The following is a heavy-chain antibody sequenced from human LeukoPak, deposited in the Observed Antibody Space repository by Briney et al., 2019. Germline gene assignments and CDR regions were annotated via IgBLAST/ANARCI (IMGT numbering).Heavy chain of an antibody. CDR1: GGTFSSYA. J-gene: IGHJ4*02. CDR2: IIPIFGTA. CDR3: ATGLGYCSSTSCYREPFDY. D-gene: IGHD2-2*01. Sequence: ASVKVSCKASGGTFSSYAISWVRQAPGQGLEWMGGIIPIFGTANYAQKFQGRVTITADKSTSTAYMELSSLRSEDTAVYYCATGLGYCSSTSCYREPFDYWGQGTLVTVSS. V-gene: IGHV1-69*06.